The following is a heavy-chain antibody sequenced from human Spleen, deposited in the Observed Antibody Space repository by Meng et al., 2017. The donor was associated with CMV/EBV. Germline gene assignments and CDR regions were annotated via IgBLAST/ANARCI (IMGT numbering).Heavy chain of an antibody. V-gene: IGHV1-18*01. Sequence: SVKVSCKASLYTFTTYGISGVRQAPGQGLGWMGWISGYNGNTYYAQSLQGRVTLTTDSSTTTAYMELRGLRSDDTAVYYCARDEAIYYGMEDWGQGTTVTVSS. CDR2: ISGYNGNT. CDR1: LYTFTTYG. J-gene: IGHJ6*02. CDR3: ARDEAIYYGMED.